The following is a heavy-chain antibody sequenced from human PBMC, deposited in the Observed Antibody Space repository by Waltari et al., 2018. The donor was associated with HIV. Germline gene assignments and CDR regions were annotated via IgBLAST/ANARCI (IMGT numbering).Heavy chain of an antibody. J-gene: IGHJ6*02. CDR1: GGSISSYY. D-gene: IGHD3-9*01. CDR3: ARDSSLVALRWATSPHYYYYGMDV. Sequence: QVQLQESGPGLVKLSETLSLTCTVSGGSISSYYWSWFRQPPGKGLEWIGYIYYSGTINTTPPLKCLVPRSVDTSKNQFSRKRSSVTAADTAVYYGARDSSLVALRWATSPHYYYYGMDVWGQVTTVTVSS. V-gene: IGHV4-59*01. CDR2: IYYSGTI.